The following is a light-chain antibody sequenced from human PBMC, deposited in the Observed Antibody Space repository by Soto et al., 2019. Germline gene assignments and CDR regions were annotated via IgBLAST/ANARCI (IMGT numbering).Light chain of an antibody. CDR2: DAS. CDR3: QQYDDWPGVT. CDR1: RSISKN. Sequence: EIVMTQSPASLSESPGERATLYCRASRSISKNLAWYQQKPGQSPRFLIYDASTRATGIPARFSGSGSGTDFTLTISSLQSEDSATYYCQQYDDWPGVTFGPGTKVEIK. J-gene: IGKJ3*01. V-gene: IGKV3-15*01.